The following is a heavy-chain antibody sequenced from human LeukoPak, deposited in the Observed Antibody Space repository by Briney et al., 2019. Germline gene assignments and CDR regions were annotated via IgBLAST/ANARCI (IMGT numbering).Heavy chain of an antibody. V-gene: IGHV3-74*01. CDR1: GFTFSSYW. CDR3: AKDRGWLQYDY. Sequence: RGSLRLSCAASGFTFSSYWMHWVRQAPGKGLVWVSRIKSDGSSTIYADSVRGRFTISRDNAKNTLYLQMNSLRAEDTAVYYCAKDRGWLQYDYWGQGTLVTVSS. CDR2: IKSDGSST. J-gene: IGHJ4*02. D-gene: IGHD4-11*01.